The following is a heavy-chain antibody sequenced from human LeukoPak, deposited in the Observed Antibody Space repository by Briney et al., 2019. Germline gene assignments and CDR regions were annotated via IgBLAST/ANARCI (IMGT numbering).Heavy chain of an antibody. CDR1: GGSFSGYY. V-gene: IGHV4-34*01. CDR3: ARSITMVRGVYYYGMDV. CDR2: INHSGST. J-gene: IGHJ6*04. D-gene: IGHD3-10*01. Sequence: SETLSLTCAVCGGSFSGYYWSWIRQPPGKGLEWIGEINHSGSTNYNPSLKSRVTISVDTSKNQFSLKLSSVTAADTAVYYCARSITMVRGVYYYGMDVWGKGTTVTVSS.